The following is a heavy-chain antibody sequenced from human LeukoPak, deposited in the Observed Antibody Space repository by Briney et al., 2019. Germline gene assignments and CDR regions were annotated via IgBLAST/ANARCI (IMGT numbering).Heavy chain of an antibody. CDR3: ARDSPFTTLDY. V-gene: IGHV3-33*01. CDR2: IWYDGSNK. Sequence: PGGSLRLSCAASGFTFTTYGFHWVRKAPGKGLEWVAVIWYDGSNKYYADSVKGRFTISRDDSKRTLSLQMNSLRAENTAVYYCARDSPFTTLDYWGQGTLVTVSS. D-gene: IGHD3-3*01. CDR1: GFTFTTYG. J-gene: IGHJ4*02.